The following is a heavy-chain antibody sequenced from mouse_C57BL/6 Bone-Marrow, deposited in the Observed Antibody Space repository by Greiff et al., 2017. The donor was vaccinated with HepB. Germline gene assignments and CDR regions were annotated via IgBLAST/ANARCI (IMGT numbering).Heavy chain of an antibody. Sequence: QVQLQQPGAELVKPGASVKLSCKASGYTFTSYWMQWVKQRPGQGLEWIGEIDPSDSYTNYNQKFKGKATLTVDTSSSTAYMQLSSLTSEDSAVYCCASSSPYAMDYWGQGTSVTVSS. CDR1: GYTFTSYW. V-gene: IGHV1-50*01. CDR2: IDPSDSYT. CDR3: ASSSPYAMDY. J-gene: IGHJ4*01. D-gene: IGHD1-1*01.